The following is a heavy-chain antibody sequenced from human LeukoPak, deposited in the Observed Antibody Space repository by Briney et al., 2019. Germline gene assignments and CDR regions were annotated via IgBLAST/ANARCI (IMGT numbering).Heavy chain of an antibody. Sequence: SETLSLTCTVSGDSISSGSYYWSWIRQPAGKGLELIGRIFTSGRTNYNPSLKSRVTISLDTSKNQFSLKLSSVTAADTAVYYCARGLTYYYGSGSNNWFDPWGQGTLVTVSS. D-gene: IGHD3-10*01. V-gene: IGHV4-61*02. CDR1: GDSISSGSYY. CDR3: ARGLTYYYGSGSNNWFDP. CDR2: IFTSGRT. J-gene: IGHJ5*02.